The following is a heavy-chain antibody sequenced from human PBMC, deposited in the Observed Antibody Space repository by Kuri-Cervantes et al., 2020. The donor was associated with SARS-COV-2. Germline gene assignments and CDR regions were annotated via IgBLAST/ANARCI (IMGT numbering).Heavy chain of an antibody. Sequence: GGSLRLSCAASGFTFSSYSMNWVRQAPGKGLEWVSYISSSSSTIYYADSVKGRFTISRDNAKSSLYLQMNSLSAEDTAVYYCARATIGYSGYEGFDYWGQGTLVTVSS. J-gene: IGHJ4*02. CDR2: ISSSSSTI. V-gene: IGHV3-48*01. CDR3: ARATIGYSGYEGFDY. D-gene: IGHD5-12*01. CDR1: GFTFSSYS.